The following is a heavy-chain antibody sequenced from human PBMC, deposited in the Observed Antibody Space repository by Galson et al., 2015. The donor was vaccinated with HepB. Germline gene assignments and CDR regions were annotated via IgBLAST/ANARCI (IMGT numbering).Heavy chain of an antibody. D-gene: IGHD3-22*01. CDR3: ARDSFYDNTGYPVPRNFGVDV. CDR1: GDSVSSSTAA. Sequence: CAISGDSVSSSTAAWNWIRQSPSRGLEWLGRTYYRSKWYNDYAVSVKSRITINPDTSKNQFSLQLSSVTPDDTAVCYCARDSFYDNTGYPVPRNFGVDVWGQGTTVTVSS. J-gene: IGHJ6*02. CDR2: TYYRSKWYN. V-gene: IGHV6-1*01.